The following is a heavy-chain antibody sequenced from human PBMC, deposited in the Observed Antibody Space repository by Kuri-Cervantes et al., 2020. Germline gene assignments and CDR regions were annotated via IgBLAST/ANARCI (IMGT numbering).Heavy chain of an antibody. D-gene: IGHD1-1*01. J-gene: IGHJ4*02. CDR2: INHSGST. Sequence: GSLRLSCAVYGGSFSGYYWSWIRQPPGKGLEWIGEINHSGSTNYNPSLKSRVTISVDTSKNQSSLKLSSVTAADTAVYYCARERLRGYAPSFDYWGQGTLVTVSS. CDR1: GGSFSGYY. CDR3: ARERLRGYAPSFDY. V-gene: IGHV4-34*01.